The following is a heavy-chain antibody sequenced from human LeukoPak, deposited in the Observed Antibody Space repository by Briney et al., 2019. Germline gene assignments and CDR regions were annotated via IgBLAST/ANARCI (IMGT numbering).Heavy chain of an antibody. V-gene: IGHV1-69*04. J-gene: IGHJ3*02. CDR1: GGTFSSYA. CDR2: IIPILGIA. D-gene: IGHD3-22*01. Sequence: SVKVSCKASGGTFSSYAISWVRQAPGQGLEWMGRIIPILGIANYAQKFQGRVTITADKSTSTAYMELSSLRSEDTAVYSWARGLYYYDSSGYYHGAFDIWGQGTMVTVSS. CDR3: ARGLYYYDSSGYYHGAFDI.